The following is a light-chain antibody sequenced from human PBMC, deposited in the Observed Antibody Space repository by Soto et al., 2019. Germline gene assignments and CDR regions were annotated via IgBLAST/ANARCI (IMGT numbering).Light chain of an antibody. Sequence: EIPLTQSPSSLAASVGDRLTLTCRASRNVSIYLNWYQRKPGKGPTLLIHATSNLQIGVPSRFSGSGSGTEFTLTISSLDPEDLSTYYCQQGYKMPSFGRGTRLEIK. CDR2: ATS. CDR1: RNVSIY. J-gene: IGKJ5*01. V-gene: IGKV1-39*01. CDR3: QQGYKMPS.